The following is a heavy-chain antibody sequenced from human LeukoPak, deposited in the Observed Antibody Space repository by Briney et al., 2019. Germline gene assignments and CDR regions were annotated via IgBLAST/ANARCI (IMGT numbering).Heavy chain of an antibody. Sequence: ASVKVSCKASGYTFTSYYMHWVRQAPGQGLEWMGIINPSGGSTSYAQKFQGRVTMTRDTSTSTVYIELSSLRSEDTAVYYCARDCGWYAFDIWGQGTMVTVSS. CDR1: GYTFTSYY. CDR2: INPSGGST. V-gene: IGHV1-46*01. CDR3: ARDCGWYAFDI. D-gene: IGHD2-21*01. J-gene: IGHJ3*02.